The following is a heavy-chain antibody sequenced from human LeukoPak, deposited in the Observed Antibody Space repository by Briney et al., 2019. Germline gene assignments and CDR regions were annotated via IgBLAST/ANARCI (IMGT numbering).Heavy chain of an antibody. CDR3: ARSRVRITIFGVAPMRFDY. CDR1: GGSISSSSYY. CDR2: IYYSGST. Sequence: SETLSLTCTVSGGSISSSSYYWGWIRQPPGKGLEWIGSIYYSGSTYYNPSLKSRVTISVDTSKNQFSLKLSSVTAADTAVYYCARSRVRITIFGVAPMRFDYWGQGTLVTVSS. D-gene: IGHD3-3*01. V-gene: IGHV4-39*07. J-gene: IGHJ4*02.